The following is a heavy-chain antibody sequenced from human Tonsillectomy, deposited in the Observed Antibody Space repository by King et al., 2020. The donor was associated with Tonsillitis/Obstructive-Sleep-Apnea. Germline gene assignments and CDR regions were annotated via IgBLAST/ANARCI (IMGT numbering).Heavy chain of an antibody. CDR1: GFTFDDYA. CDR2: ITWNSGDI. V-gene: IGHV3-9*01. Sequence: QLVQSGGALVQPGRSLRLSCAASGFTFDDYAMHWVRQAPGKGLEWVSGITWNSGDIGYADSVKGRFTISRDNAKNSLYLQMNSLRAEDTALYYCAKDTGRFLTPYMDVWGKGTTVTVSS. D-gene: IGHD3-3*01. J-gene: IGHJ6*03. CDR3: AKDTGRFLTPYMDV.